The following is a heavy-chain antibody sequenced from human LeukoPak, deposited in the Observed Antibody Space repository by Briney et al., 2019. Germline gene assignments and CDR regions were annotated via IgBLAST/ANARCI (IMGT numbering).Heavy chain of an antibody. V-gene: IGHV4-4*07. CDR1: GGSISSYY. Sequence: SETLSLTCNVYGGSISSYYWSWTRQTAGKGLEWIGRIYTDGDTDYNPSLKSRVTISVDKSRNQLFLNLNSVTAADTAVYYCATSAAVGGVKWFDPWGQGTLVTVSS. CDR2: IYTDGDT. D-gene: IGHD6-19*01. CDR3: ATSAAVGGVKWFDP. J-gene: IGHJ5*02.